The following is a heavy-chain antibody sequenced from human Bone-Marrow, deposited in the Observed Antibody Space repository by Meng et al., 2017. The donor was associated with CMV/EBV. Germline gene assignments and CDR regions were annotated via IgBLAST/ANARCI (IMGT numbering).Heavy chain of an antibody. Sequence: ASVKVSCKPSGYTFTAYYMHWLRQAPGQGPEWTGWINPNSGVTNYAQKFQGRVTMSWGTSISAAYMELRRLRSDDTAVYYCARKGVPFRYGIDVWGHGTTVTVSS. CDR2: INPNSGVT. CDR1: GYTFTAYY. J-gene: IGHJ6*02. D-gene: IGHD3-10*01. CDR3: ARKGVPFRYGIDV. V-gene: IGHV1-2*02.